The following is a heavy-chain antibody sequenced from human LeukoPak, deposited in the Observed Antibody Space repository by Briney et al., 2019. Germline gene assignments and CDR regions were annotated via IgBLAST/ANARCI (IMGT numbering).Heavy chain of an antibody. Sequence: GRSLRLSCAASGFTFSSYGMHWVRQAPGKGLGWVAVIWYDGSNKYYADSVKGRFTISRDNSKNTLYLQMNSLRAEDTAVYYCARATVNWFDPWGQGTLVTVSS. J-gene: IGHJ5*02. D-gene: IGHD4-11*01. CDR1: GFTFSSYG. CDR3: ARATVNWFDP. CDR2: IWYDGSNK. V-gene: IGHV3-33*01.